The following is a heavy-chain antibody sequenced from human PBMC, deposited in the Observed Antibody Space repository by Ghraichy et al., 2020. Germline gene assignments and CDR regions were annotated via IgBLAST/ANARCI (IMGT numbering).Heavy chain of an antibody. CDR2: IIPILGMA. D-gene: IGHD2-2*01. CDR1: GGTFRTYT. Sequence: SVKVSCKTSGGTFRTYTITWVRQAPGHGLEWVGRIIPILGMANYAQQFQGRVTITADKSTSTAYMELSSLRSDDTAIYYCASAGGAIAIVPAASFAFDIWGQGTLITVSS. V-gene: IGHV1-69*02. J-gene: IGHJ3*02. CDR3: ASAGGAIAIVPAASFAFDI.